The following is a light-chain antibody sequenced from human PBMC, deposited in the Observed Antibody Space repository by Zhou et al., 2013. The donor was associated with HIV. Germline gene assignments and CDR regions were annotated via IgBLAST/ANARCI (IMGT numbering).Light chain of an antibody. CDR2: RAS. V-gene: IGKV1-5*03. CDR1: QSISNW. Sequence: DIQMTQSPSTLSASVGDRVTITCRASQSISNWLAWYQQKPGKAPNLLIYRASTLESGVPSRFSGSGSGTEFTLTISSLQPDDFATYYCQQYDSYLITFGQGTRLDIK. CDR3: QQYDSYLIT. J-gene: IGKJ5*01.